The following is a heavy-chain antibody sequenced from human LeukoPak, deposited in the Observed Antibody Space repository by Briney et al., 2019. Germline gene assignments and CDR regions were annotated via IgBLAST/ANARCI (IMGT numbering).Heavy chain of an antibody. J-gene: IGHJ6*02. CDR1: GFTFSSYW. CDR2: IKQDGSEK. CDR3: ARDGYCSSTSCYAYYYYYYGMDV. Sequence: GGSLRLSCAASGFTFSSYWMSWVRQAPGKGLEWVANIKQDGSEKYYVDSVKGRFTISRDNAKNSLYLQMNSLRAEDTAVYYCARDGYCSSTSCYAYYYYYYGMDVWGQGTTVTVPS. D-gene: IGHD2-2*03. V-gene: IGHV3-7*01.